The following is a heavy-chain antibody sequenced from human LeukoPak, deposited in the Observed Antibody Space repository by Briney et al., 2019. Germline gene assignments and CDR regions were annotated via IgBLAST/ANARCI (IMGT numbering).Heavy chain of an antibody. Sequence: GGSLRLSCAASGSTFSSYSMNWVRQAPGKGLEWVSSIGSSGSHIYYADSVTGRFTISRDNAKNSLYLQVNSLRAEDTAVYYCASNYIGAFDIWGQGTMVTVSS. V-gene: IGHV3-21*01. CDR1: GSTFSSYS. CDR3: ASNYIGAFDI. J-gene: IGHJ3*02. CDR2: IGSSGSHI. D-gene: IGHD2-15*01.